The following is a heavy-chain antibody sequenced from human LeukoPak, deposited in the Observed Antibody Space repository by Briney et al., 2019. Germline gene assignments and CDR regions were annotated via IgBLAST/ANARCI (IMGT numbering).Heavy chain of an antibody. D-gene: IGHD3-10*01. Sequence: QPGGSLRLSCAASGFTFSNYWMYWVRQAPGKGLVWVSRINRDGSSSSYADSVKGRFTVSRDNAENTLYLQMNSLRAEDMAVYYCARDGDDMVGGIIIGSYFDYWGQGTLVTVSS. CDR1: GFTFSNYW. J-gene: IGHJ4*02. V-gene: IGHV3-74*01. CDR2: INRDGSSS. CDR3: ARDGDDMVGGIIIGSYFDY.